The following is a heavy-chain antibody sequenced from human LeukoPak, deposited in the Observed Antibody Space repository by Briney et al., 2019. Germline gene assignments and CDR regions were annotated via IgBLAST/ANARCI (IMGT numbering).Heavy chain of an antibody. Sequence: PGGSLRLSCAASGFTFSSYEMNWVRQAPGKGLDWVSYISSSGSTIYYADSVKGRFTISRDNAKNSLYLQMNSLRAEDTAVYYCARWDYGSPFDYWGQGTLVTVSS. CDR1: GFTFSSYE. V-gene: IGHV3-48*03. CDR2: ISSSGSTI. CDR3: ARWDYGSPFDY. J-gene: IGHJ4*02. D-gene: IGHD3-10*01.